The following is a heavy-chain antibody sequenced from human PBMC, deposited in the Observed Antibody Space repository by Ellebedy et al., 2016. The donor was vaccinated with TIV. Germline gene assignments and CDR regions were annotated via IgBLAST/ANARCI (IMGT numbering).Heavy chain of an antibody. J-gene: IGHJ4*02. V-gene: IGHV4-39*01. CDR2: IYYSGST. CDR3: ARHRSIFLLLDY. CDR1: GGSISSSSYY. Sequence: SETLSLXCTVSGGSISSSSYYWGWIRQPPGKGLEWIGSIYYSGSTYYNPSLKSRVTISVDTSKNQFSLKLSSVTAADTAVYYCARHRSIFLLLDYWGQGTLVTVSS. D-gene: IGHD2-15*01.